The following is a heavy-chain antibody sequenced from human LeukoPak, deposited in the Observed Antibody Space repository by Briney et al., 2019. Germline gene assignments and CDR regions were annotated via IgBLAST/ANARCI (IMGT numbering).Heavy chain of an antibody. Sequence: GGSLRLSCVASGFTFSNYPMSWVRQAPGNGLELVSAINERGDITKYADSVKGRFTISRDNAKNSLYLQMNSLRAEDTAVYYCARVYSSSWSDAFDIWGQGTMVTVSS. D-gene: IGHD6-13*01. J-gene: IGHJ3*02. CDR2: INERGDIT. CDR3: ARVYSSSWSDAFDI. V-gene: IGHV3-23*01. CDR1: GFTFSNYP.